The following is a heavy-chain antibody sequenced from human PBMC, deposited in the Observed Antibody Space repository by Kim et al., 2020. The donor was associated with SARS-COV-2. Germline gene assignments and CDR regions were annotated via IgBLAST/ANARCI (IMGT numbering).Heavy chain of an antibody. Sequence: GGSLRLSCAASGITVSSNYMSWVRQAPGKVLEWVSVIYSGGSTYYADSVKGRFTISRDNSKNTLYLQMNSLRAEDTAVYYCAREAYGMDVWGQGTTVTASS. CDR1: GITVSSNY. CDR2: IYSGGST. V-gene: IGHV3-53*01. CDR3: AREAYGMDV. J-gene: IGHJ6*02.